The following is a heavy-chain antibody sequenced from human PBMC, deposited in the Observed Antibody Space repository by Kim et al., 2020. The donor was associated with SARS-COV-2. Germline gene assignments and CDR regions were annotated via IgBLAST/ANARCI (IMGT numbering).Heavy chain of an antibody. Sequence: SETLSLTCTVSGGSISSSSYYWGWIRQPPGKGLEWIGSIYYSGSTYYNPSLKSRVTISVDTSKNQFSLKLSSVTAADTAVYYCARSIAVEDFDYWGQGTLVTVSS. V-gene: IGHV4-39*01. J-gene: IGHJ4*02. D-gene: IGHD6-19*01. CDR3: ARSIAVEDFDY. CDR2: IYYSGST. CDR1: GGSISSSSYY.